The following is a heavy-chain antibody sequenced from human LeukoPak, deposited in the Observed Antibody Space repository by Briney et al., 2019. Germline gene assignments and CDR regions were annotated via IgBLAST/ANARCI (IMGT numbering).Heavy chain of an antibody. Sequence: PGGSLRLSCAASGFTFSSYSMNWVRQAPGKGLEWVSSISSSSSYIYYADSVKGRFTISRDNAKNSLYLQMNSLRAEDTAVYYCARGGSSSSWYWYYWGQGTLVTVSS. CDR2: ISSSSSYI. D-gene: IGHD6-13*01. CDR3: ARGGSSSSWYWYY. CDR1: GFTFSSYS. J-gene: IGHJ4*02. V-gene: IGHV3-21*01.